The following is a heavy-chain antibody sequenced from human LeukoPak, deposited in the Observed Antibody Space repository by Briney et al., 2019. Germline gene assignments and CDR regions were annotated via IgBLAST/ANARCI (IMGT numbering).Heavy chain of an antibody. J-gene: IGHJ4*02. CDR1: GYDFPSYW. CDR3: ASVGTTVDY. V-gene: IGHV5-51*01. Sequence: GESLEIYCEGSGYDFPSYWIGWVRQMPGKGLEWMGIIYPGDSDTRYSPSFQGQVTISADKSITTAYLQWSSLKASDIAMYYCASVGTTVDYWGQGTLVTVSS. D-gene: IGHD4-17*01. CDR2: IYPGDSDT.